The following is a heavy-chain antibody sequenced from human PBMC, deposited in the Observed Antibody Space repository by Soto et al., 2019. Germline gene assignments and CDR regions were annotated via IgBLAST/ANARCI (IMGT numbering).Heavy chain of an antibody. V-gene: IGHV1-8*01. D-gene: IGHD2-15*01. CDR1: GYSFTSYD. CDR3: ARYTYTSYCSDGGCSYDAFDI. Sequence: QVQMVQSGAEVKKPGASVKVSCKASGYSFTSYDVNWVRQATGQGLEWMGWMNPNSGDTAYAQKFQGRVTMTRDSSIGTAYMELSGLRSEDTAVYYCARYTYTSYCSDGGCSYDAFDIWGQGTLVTVSS. J-gene: IGHJ3*02. CDR2: MNPNSGDT.